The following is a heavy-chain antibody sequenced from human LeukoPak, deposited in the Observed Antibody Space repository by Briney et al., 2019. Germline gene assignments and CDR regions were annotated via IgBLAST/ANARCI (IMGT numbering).Heavy chain of an antibody. CDR3: AKTLGSGGFFFAFDI. CDR2: TSAGDGSR. Sequence: QPGGSLGLSCAASGLTFSSCSMTWVRQAPGKGLEWVSGTSAGDGSRHYADSVKGRFTISRDNFKNTLYLQMNSLRAEDTAVYYCAKTLGSGGFFFAFDIWGQGTMVTVSS. J-gene: IGHJ3*02. V-gene: IGHV3-23*01. D-gene: IGHD2-15*01. CDR1: GLTFSSCS.